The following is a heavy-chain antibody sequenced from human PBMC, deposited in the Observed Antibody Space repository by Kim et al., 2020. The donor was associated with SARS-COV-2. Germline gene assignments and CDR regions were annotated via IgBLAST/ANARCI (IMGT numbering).Heavy chain of an antibody. CDR3: ARFTSSGGFYYYAVDD. CDR1: GYSFPTYW. Sequence: GESLKISCKGSGYSFPTYWIAWIRQMPGGGLEWMGRIDPRDSYTYYSPSFQGHVTMSVDKSVSTAYLHWSSLKASDTAMYYCARFTSSGGFYYYAVDDWG. J-gene: IGHJ6*02. D-gene: IGHD2-15*01. V-gene: IGHV5-10-1*01. CDR2: IDPRDSYT.